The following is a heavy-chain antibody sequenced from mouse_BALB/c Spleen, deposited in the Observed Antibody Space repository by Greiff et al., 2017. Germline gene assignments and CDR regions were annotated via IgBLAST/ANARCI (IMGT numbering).Heavy chain of an antibody. CDR2: ISYSGST. CDR3: ARARSYAMDY. Sequence: EVKLVESGPGLVKPSQSLSLTCTVSGYSFTSDYVWYLLRQLPGNQLGWVGYISYSGSTSYNPTLKSRISITRDTSKNQFFLQLNSMTTEDTATYYCARARSYAMDYWGQGTSVTVSS. J-gene: IGHJ4*01. CDR1: GYSFTSDYV. V-gene: IGHV3-2*02.